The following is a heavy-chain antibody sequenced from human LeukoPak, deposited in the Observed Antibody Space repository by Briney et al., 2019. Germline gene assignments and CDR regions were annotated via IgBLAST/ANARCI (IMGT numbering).Heavy chain of an antibody. J-gene: IGHJ4*02. D-gene: IGHD2-21*01. Sequence: SETLSLTCTVSGGSISSSNWWSWVRQPPGKGLEWIGEIYHSGSTNYNPSLKSRVTISVDKSKNQFSLKLSSVTAADTAVYYCAGTGGVVPFDYWGQGTLVTVSS. CDR1: GGSISSSNW. CDR3: AGTGGVVPFDY. V-gene: IGHV4-4*02. CDR2: IYHSGST.